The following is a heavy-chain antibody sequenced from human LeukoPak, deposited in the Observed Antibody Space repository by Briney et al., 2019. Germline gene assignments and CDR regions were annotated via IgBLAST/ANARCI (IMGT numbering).Heavy chain of an antibody. Sequence: ASVKVSCKAFGYTFTSYFMYWVRQAPGQGLEWMGLINPRGGTTSYAQKFQGRITMTRDTSTSTVYMEVSRLRYDDTAVYYCARPLRVTMIRGAAFRASSDFDPWGQGTLVTVSS. V-gene: IGHV1-46*01. CDR3: ARPLRVTMIRGAAFRASSDFDP. CDR2: INPRGGTT. J-gene: IGHJ5*02. D-gene: IGHD3-10*01. CDR1: GYTFTSYF.